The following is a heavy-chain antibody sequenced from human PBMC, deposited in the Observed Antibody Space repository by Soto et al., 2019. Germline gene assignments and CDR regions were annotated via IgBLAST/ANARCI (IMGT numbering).Heavy chain of an antibody. CDR3: AGLPGGGGY. J-gene: IGHJ4*02. CDR2: IYSGGYT. Sequence: EVQLVESGGGLIQPGGSLRLSCAVSGFTVSNNYMSWVRQAPGKGLEGVSVIYSGGYTAYGDSVKGRFTISRDNSKNTLSLQKNPLGPGAPALYFFAGLPGGGGYWGQGTLVTVSS. D-gene: IGHD3-10*01. CDR1: GFTVSNNY. V-gene: IGHV3-53*01.